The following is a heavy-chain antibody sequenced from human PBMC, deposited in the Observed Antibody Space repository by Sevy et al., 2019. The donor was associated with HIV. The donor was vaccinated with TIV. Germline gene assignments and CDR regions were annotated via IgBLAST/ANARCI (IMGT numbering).Heavy chain of an antibody. D-gene: IGHD6-6*01. Sequence: SETLSLTCTVSGGSISTYYWSWIRQPPGKGLEWIGYIYYTGTTNYNPSLKSRVTISLDTSKNQFSLKLSSLTAADTAVYYCGRGGGGGAALLDLWGQGALVTVSS. CDR1: GGSISTYY. CDR2: IYYTGTT. J-gene: IGHJ5*02. CDR3: GRGGGGGAALLDL. V-gene: IGHV4-59*01.